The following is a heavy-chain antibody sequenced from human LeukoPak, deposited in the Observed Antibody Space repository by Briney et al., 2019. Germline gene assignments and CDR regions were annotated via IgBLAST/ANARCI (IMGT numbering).Heavy chain of an antibody. Sequence: PGGSLRLSCAASGFTFSNFTMNWVRQAPGEGLEWVSSIAGSSGYISYADSVKGRFTISRDNAKKSLYLQMTSLTAEDTAVYYCARDRGAYCGGDCYLGFDYWGRGTLVTVSS. J-gene: IGHJ4*01. CDR1: GFTFSNFT. CDR2: IAGSSGYI. V-gene: IGHV3-21*01. CDR3: ARDRGAYCGGDCYLGFDY. D-gene: IGHD2-21*02.